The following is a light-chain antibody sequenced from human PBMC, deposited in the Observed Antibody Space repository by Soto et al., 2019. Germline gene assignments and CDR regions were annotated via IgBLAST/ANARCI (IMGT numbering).Light chain of an antibody. CDR3: SSYTTSSTRV. Sequence: QSVLTQPASVSGSPGQSIAISCTGSSSDVGIYNYVSWYQQHPGKVPKLIIYEVTNRPSGVSNRFSGSKSGNTASLTISGLQDEDEADYYCSSYTTSSTRVFGTGTKLTVL. V-gene: IGLV2-14*01. CDR1: SSDVGIYNY. CDR2: EVT. J-gene: IGLJ1*01.